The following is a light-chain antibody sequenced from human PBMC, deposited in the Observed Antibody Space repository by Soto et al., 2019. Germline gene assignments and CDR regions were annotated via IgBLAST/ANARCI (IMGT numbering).Light chain of an antibody. V-gene: IGKV1-5*03. CDR1: QTIRSW. Sequence: DIKITQSPSTLSGFVGDRVTITCRASQTIRSWLAWYQQKPGKAPKLLIYKASTLKSGVPSRFSGSGSGTEFTLTVSSLQPDDFATYSCQHYNSYSEAFGQWTKVDIK. CDR2: KAS. J-gene: IGKJ1*01. CDR3: QHYNSYSEA.